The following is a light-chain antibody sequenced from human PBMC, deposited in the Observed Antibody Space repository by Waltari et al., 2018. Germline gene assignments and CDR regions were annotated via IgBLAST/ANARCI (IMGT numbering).Light chain of an antibody. CDR2: GAS. V-gene: IGKV3-20*01. CDR1: QSVSSSY. Sequence: EIVLTQSPRTLSLSPGERATLSCRASQSVSSSYLAWYQQKPGQPPKLLIYGASSRATGIPDRFSGSGSGTDFTLTISSLEPEDFAVYYCQQYYSSPLTFGGGTKVEIK. J-gene: IGKJ4*01. CDR3: QQYYSSPLT.